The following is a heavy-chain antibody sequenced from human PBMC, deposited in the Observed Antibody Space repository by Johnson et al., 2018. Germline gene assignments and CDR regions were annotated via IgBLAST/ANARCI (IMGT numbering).Heavy chain of an antibody. Sequence: VQLVQSGGGLVKPGGSLRLSCAASGLTFSSFSMNWVRQAPGKGLEWVSSISSSSTYIYYADSVKGRFTLSRDNSKNTLYLQMNSLRAEVTAVYYCARYIGGRAFDIRGQGKMVTVSS. CDR1: GLTFSSFS. D-gene: IGHD1-26*01. CDR3: ARYIGGRAFDI. CDR2: ISSSSTYI. V-gene: IGHV3-21*01. J-gene: IGHJ3*02.